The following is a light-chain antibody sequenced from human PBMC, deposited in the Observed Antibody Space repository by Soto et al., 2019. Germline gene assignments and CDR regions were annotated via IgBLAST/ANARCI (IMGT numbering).Light chain of an antibody. V-gene: IGLV1-44*01. CDR2: TND. CDR3: STWDDSLNGCWV. CDR1: TSNIGNNN. Sequence: QSVLTQPPSASGTPGQSVTISCSGSTSNIGNNNVKWYQQLPGTAPKLLIHTNDQRPSGVPDRFSGSKSGTSASLAISGLQSEDEADDYCSTWDDSLNGCWVFGGGTKLTVL. J-gene: IGLJ3*02.